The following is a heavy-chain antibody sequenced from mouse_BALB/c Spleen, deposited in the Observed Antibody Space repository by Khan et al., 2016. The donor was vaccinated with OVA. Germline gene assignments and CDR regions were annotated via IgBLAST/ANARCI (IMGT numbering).Heavy chain of an antibody. Sequence: VQLQQSGAELMKPGASMKISCKATGYTFSSYWIEWVKQRPGHGLEWIGEILPGSGSSNYNEKFKGRATFTAGTSSNTTYMQLSSLTSEDSAVYYCAIRLGDYWGQGTTLTVSS. J-gene: IGHJ2*01. CDR3: AIRLGDY. CDR1: GYTFSSYW. V-gene: IGHV1-9*01. CDR2: ILPGSGSS. D-gene: IGHD4-1*01.